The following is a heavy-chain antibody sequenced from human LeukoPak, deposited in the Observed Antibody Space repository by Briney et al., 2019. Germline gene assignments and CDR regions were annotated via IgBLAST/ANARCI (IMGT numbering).Heavy chain of an antibody. CDR1: GFTFSSYG. D-gene: IGHD3-10*01. J-gene: IGHJ4*02. Sequence: PGRSLRLSCATSGFTFSSYGMHRVRQAPGKGLEWVAVISYDGSNKYYADSVKGRFTISRDNSKNTLYLQMNSLRAEDTAVYYCAKDQGSGGSGSYFDYWGQGTLVTVSS. CDR3: AKDQGSGGSGSYFDY. CDR2: ISYDGSNK. V-gene: IGHV3-30*18.